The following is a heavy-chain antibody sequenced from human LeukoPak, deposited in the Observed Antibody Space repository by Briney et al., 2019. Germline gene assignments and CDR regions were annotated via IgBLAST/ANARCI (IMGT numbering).Heavy chain of an antibody. D-gene: IGHD3-10*01. Sequence: SETLSLTCAVSGGSISSSNWWSWVRQPPGKGLEWIGEIYHSGSTNYNPSLKSRVTISVDKSKNRFSLKLSSVTAADTAVYYCAREGVEGSRMRNWFDPWGQGTLVTVSS. CDR2: IYHSGST. J-gene: IGHJ5*02. CDR3: AREGVEGSRMRNWFDP. CDR1: GGSISSSNW. V-gene: IGHV4-4*02.